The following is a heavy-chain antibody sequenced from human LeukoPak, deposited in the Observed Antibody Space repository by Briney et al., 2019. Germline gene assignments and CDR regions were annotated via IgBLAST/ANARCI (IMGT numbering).Heavy chain of an antibody. CDR3: ARDPHQIVGATTFFDY. D-gene: IGHD1-26*01. V-gene: IGHV7-4-1*02. Sequence: ASVKVPCKASGYIFTSYAMNWVRQAPGQGLEWMGWINTNTGNPTYAQGFTGRFVFSLDTSVSTAYLQISSLKAEDTAVYYCARDPHQIVGATTFFDYWGQGTLVTVSS. J-gene: IGHJ4*02. CDR2: INTNTGNP. CDR1: GYIFTSYA.